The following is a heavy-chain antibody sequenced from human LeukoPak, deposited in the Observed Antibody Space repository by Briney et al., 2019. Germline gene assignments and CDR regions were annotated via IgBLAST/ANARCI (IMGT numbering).Heavy chain of an antibody. CDR2: IYYSGST. J-gene: IGHJ4*02. D-gene: IGHD3-22*01. V-gene: IGHV4-30-4*01. CDR3: ARASYYDSSGPDY. CDR1: GGSISSGDYY. Sequence: SETLSLTCTVSGGSISSGDYYWSWIRQPPGKGLEWIGYIYYSGSTYYNPSLKSRVTISVDTSKNQFSLKLSSVTAADTAVYYCARASYYDSSGPDYWGQGTLVTVS.